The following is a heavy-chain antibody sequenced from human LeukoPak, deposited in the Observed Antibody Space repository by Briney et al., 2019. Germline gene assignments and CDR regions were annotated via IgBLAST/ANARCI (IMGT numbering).Heavy chain of an antibody. CDR2: INHSGST. J-gene: IGHJ5*01. Sequence: SETLSLTCAVYGGSFSGYYWSWIRQPPGKGLEWIGEINHSGSTNYNPSLKSRVTISVDTSKNQFSLKLSSVTAADTAVYYCARRDYVWGSYRLRNWFDSWGQGTLVTVSS. CDR3: ARRDYVWGSYRLRNWFDS. CDR1: GGSFSGYY. D-gene: IGHD3-16*02. V-gene: IGHV4-34*01.